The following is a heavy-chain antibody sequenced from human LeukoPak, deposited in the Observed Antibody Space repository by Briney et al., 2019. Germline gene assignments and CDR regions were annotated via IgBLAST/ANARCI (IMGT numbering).Heavy chain of an antibody. Sequence: SETLSLTCTVSGGSISSYYWSWIRQPPGKGLEWIGYIYTSGSTNYNPSLKSRVTISVDTSKNQFSLKLSSVTAADTAVYYCARHLYCSSTSCSYFDYWGQGTLVTVSS. CDR1: GGSISSYY. CDR3: ARHLYCSSTSCSYFDY. CDR2: IYTSGST. D-gene: IGHD2-2*01. V-gene: IGHV4-4*09. J-gene: IGHJ4*02.